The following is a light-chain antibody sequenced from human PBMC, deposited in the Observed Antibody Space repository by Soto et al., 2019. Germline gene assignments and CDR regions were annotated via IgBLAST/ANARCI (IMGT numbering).Light chain of an antibody. Sequence: EIVLTQSPGTLSLSSGERATLSCRASQSVSSSYLAWYQQKPGQAPRLLVYATSSRATGIPDRFSGSGSGTDFTLTISRLEPEECAVYYCQQYGSSSFTFGQGTKLEIK. V-gene: IGKV3-20*01. CDR2: ATS. J-gene: IGKJ2*01. CDR3: QQYGSSSFT. CDR1: QSVSSSY.